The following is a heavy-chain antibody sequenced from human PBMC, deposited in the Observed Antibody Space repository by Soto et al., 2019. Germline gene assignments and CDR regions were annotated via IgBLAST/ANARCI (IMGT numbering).Heavy chain of an antibody. CDR1: GFTFSSYG. J-gene: IGHJ4*02. V-gene: IGHV3-23*01. CDR3: ANPGQYCSGGSCYFPFDY. D-gene: IGHD2-15*01. Sequence: GGSLRLSCAASGFTFSSYGMSWVRQAPGKGLEWVSSISGSGGSTYYADSVKGRFTISRDNSKNTLYLQMNGLRAEDTAIYYCANPGQYCSGGSCYFPFDYWGQGTLVTVSS. CDR2: ISGSGGST.